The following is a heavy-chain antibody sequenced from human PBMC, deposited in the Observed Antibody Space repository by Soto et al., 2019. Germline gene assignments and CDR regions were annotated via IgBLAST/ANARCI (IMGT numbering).Heavy chain of an antibody. CDR3: ARDGPLAYWGSECYSDDWFDV. CDR2: IYTSGST. J-gene: IGHJ5*02. D-gene: IGHD2-21*01. V-gene: IGHV4-4*07. Sequence: PETLSLTCTVSGGSISIYYWIWIRQPAGKGLGWIGRIYTSGSTNNHPSLKSRVTISVDTSKNQFSLKLSSVTAADTAVYYCARDGPLAYWGSECYSDDWFDVWGQGTLVTVSS. CDR1: GGSISIYY.